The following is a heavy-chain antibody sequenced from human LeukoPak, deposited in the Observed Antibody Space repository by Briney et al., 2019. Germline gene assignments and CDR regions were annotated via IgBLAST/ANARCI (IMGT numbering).Heavy chain of an antibody. CDR1: GFTFSNYG. V-gene: IGHV3-30*03. CDR3: ARGVQGFDP. J-gene: IGHJ5*02. CDR2: ISYDGSNK. Sequence: GGSLRLSCAASGFTFSNYGMHWVRQAPGKGLEWVAVISYDGSNKYYADSVKGRFTISRDNSKNTLYLQMNNLRAEDTAVYYCARGVQGFDPWGQGTLVTVSS.